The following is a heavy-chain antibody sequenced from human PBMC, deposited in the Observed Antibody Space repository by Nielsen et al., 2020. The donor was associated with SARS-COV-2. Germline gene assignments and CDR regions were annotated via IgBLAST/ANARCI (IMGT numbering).Heavy chain of an antibody. J-gene: IGHJ4*02. CDR1: GYPFTAFY. D-gene: IGHD6-6*01. V-gene: IGHV1-2*02. CDR3: ARGLVPARLGSPHF. Sequence: ASVKVSCKAFGYPFTAFYLTWIRQAPGQGPEWMGWINPNSGVSKYAPKFQGRVTMTTDTSTNTAYMEVNMLKSDDTAIYYCARGLVPARLGSPHFWGQGTLVTVSS. CDR2: INPNSGVS.